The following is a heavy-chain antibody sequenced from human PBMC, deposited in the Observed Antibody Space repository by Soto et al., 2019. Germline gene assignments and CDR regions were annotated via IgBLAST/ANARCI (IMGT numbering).Heavy chain of an antibody. Sequence: QVQLVQSGAEVKKPGSSVKVSCKASGGTFSSYTISWVRQAPGQGLEWMGRIIPILGIANYAQKFQGRVTITADKYTSSAYMELSSLRSEDTAVYYCARGHGEPLPYSYYGMDVWGQGTTVTASS. CDR1: GGTFSSYT. CDR2: IIPILGIA. J-gene: IGHJ6*02. V-gene: IGHV1-69*02. D-gene: IGHD4-17*01. CDR3: ARGHGEPLPYSYYGMDV.